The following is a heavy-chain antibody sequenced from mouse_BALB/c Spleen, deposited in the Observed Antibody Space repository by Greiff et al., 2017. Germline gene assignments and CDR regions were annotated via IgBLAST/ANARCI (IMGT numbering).Heavy chain of an antibody. J-gene: IGHJ1*01. Sequence: VMLVESGPGLVAPSQSLSITCTVSGFSLTSYGVHWVRQPLGKGLEWLGVIWAGGSTNYNSALMSRLSISKDNSKSQVFLKMNSLQTDDTAMYYCAITMERYFDVWGAGTTVTVSS. CDR1: GFSLTSYG. CDR3: AITMERYFDV. V-gene: IGHV2-9*02. CDR2: IWAGGST. D-gene: IGHD1-1*02.